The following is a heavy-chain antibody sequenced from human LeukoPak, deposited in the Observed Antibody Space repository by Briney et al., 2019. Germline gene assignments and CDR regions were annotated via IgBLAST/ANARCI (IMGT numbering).Heavy chain of an antibody. Sequence: ASVKVSCKASGGTFSSYAISWVRQAPGQGLEWMGGIIPIFGTANYAQKFQGRVTITTDETTSTAYMELSSLRSEDTAVYYCARVREWFGESIEPYNWFDPWGQGTLVTVSS. CDR3: ARVREWFGESIEPYNWFDP. CDR1: GGTFSSYA. J-gene: IGHJ5*02. D-gene: IGHD3-10*01. V-gene: IGHV1-69*05. CDR2: IIPIFGTA.